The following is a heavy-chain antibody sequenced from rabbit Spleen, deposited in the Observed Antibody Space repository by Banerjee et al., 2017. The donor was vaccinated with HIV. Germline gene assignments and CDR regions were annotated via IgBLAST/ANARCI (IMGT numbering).Heavy chain of an antibody. Sequence: QEQLVESGGGLVKPEGSLTLTCKASGFSFSDRDVMCWVRQAPGKGLEWIGCIYAGSSGFTYFASWAKGRFTISKTSSTTVTLQMTSLTAADTATYFCARDTSSSFSSYGMDLWGQGTLVTVS. V-gene: IGHV1S45*01. D-gene: IGHD1-1*01. J-gene: IGHJ3*01. CDR2: IYAGSSGFT. CDR1: GFSFSDRDV. CDR3: ARDTSSSFSSYGMDL.